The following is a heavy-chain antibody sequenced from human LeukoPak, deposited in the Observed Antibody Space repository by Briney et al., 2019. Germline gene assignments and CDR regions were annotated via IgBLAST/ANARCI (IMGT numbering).Heavy chain of an antibody. D-gene: IGHD3-9*01. CDR2: INPNSGGT. Sequence: ASVKVSCKASGHTFTGYYMHWVRQAPGQGLEWMGWINPNSGGTNYAQKFQGRVTMTRDTSISTAYMELSRLRSDDTAVYYCARGSTLLRYFDWLTYPFDYWGQGTLVTVSS. CDR1: GHTFTGYY. V-gene: IGHV1-2*02. J-gene: IGHJ4*02. CDR3: ARGSTLLRYFDWLTYPFDY.